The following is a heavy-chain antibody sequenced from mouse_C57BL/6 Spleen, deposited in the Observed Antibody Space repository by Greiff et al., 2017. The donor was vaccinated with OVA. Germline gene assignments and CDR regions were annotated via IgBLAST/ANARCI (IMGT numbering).Heavy chain of an antibody. CDR3: ARGGITTVGYFDY. Sequence: QVQLQQPGAELVRPGSSVKLSCKASGYTFTSYWMHWVKQRPIQGLEWIGNIDPSDSETHYNQKFKDKATLTVDKSSSTAYMQLSSLTSEDSAVYYCARGGITTVGYFDYWGQGTTLTVSS. CDR2: IDPSDSET. V-gene: IGHV1-52*01. CDR1: GYTFTSYW. J-gene: IGHJ2*01. D-gene: IGHD1-1*01.